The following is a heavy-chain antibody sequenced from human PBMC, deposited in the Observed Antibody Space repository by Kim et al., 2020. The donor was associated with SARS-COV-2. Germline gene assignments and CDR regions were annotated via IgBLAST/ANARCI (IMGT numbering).Heavy chain of an antibody. V-gene: IGHV3-48*02. CDR3: ARDRYSSSLLYDFDR. Sequence: GGSLRLSCAASGFTFSDYNMNWVRQAPGKGLEWVSYISGSGAITYYADSVKGRFTISRDNAKHSLFLQMNSLRDEDTAVYYCARDRYSSSLLYDFDRWG. D-gene: IGHD6-13*01. J-gene: IGHJ4*01. CDR1: GFTFSDYN. CDR2: ISGSGAIT.